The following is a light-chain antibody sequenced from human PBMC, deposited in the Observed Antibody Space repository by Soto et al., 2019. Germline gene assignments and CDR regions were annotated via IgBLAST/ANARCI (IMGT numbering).Light chain of an antibody. J-gene: IGKJ1*01. CDR2: GAS. CDR1: QSVSST. Sequence: EIVMTQSPATLSVSPGERATLSCRASQSVSSTLAWYQQKPGQAPRLLIYGASTRATGIPARFSGSGSGTEFTLTISSLQSEDFATYYCQQYNSYGTFGQGTKVEIK. V-gene: IGKV3-15*01. CDR3: QQYNSYGT.